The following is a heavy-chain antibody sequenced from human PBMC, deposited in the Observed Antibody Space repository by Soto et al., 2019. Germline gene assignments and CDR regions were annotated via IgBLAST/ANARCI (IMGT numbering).Heavy chain of an antibody. D-gene: IGHD2-21*02. CDR2: IYYSGTT. CDR3: AKGVVVVTPFDY. Sequence: QVQLQESGPGLVKPSQTLSLTCTVSGVSISSGGYYWSWIRQHPGAGLEWIGYIYYSGTTTYNPSFKSRVTRSVDTSKNQFSLKLSSVTAADTAVYYCAKGVVVVTPFDYWGRGALVTVSS. J-gene: IGHJ4*02. CDR1: GVSISSGGYY. V-gene: IGHV4-31*03.